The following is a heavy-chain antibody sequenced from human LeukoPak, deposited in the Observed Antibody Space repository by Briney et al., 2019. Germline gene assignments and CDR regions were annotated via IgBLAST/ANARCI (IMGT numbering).Heavy chain of an antibody. CDR2: ISWNSGSI. J-gene: IGHJ3*02. V-gene: IGHV3-9*01. CDR3: AKVNIVGATNDPFDI. D-gene: IGHD1-26*01. CDR1: GFTFDDYA. Sequence: GRSLRLSCAASGFTFDDYAMHWVRQAPGKGLEWVSGISWNSGSIGYADSVKGRFTISRDNAKNSLYLQMNSLRAEDTALYYCAKVNIVGATNDPFDIWGQGTMVTVSS.